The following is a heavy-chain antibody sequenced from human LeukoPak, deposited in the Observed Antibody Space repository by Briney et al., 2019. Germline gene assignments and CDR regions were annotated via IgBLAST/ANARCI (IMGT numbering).Heavy chain of an antibody. CDR1: GFTFSSYD. V-gene: IGHV3-13*01. CDR2: IGTAGDT. J-gene: IGHJ4*02. Sequence: GGSLRLSCAASGFTFSSYDMHWVRQVTGKGLEWVSAIGTAGDTYYPGSVKGRFTISRENAKNSLYLQMNSLRAGDTAVYYCARGAYCGGDCYPPYHFDYWGQGTLVTVSS. D-gene: IGHD2-21*02. CDR3: ARGAYCGGDCYPPYHFDY.